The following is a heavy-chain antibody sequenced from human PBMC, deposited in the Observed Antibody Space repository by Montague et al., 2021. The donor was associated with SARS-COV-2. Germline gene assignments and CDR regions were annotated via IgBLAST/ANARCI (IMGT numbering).Heavy chain of an antibody. CDR1: GGSISSGGYY. V-gene: IGHV4-31*03. CDR3: ARGEGVMVYVYGMDV. CDR2: IYYSGST. D-gene: IGHD2-8*01. J-gene: IGHJ6*02. Sequence: TLSLTCTVSGGSISSGGYYWSWVSKHPGKGLERIGYIYYSGSTNYNPSLKSRLTISVDTSKNQFSLKLSSVTAADTAVYYCARGEGVMVYVYGMDVWGQGTTVTVSS.